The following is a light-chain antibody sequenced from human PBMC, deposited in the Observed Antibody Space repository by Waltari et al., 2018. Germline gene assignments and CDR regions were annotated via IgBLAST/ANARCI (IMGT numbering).Light chain of an antibody. J-gene: IGLJ6*01. CDR3: LLSYSGARHV. Sequence: QTVVTQEPSLTVSPGGTVTLTCGSSTGAVTSGHYPYWFQQKPGQAPRTLISDTGGKHSWTPARFSGSLLGGKAALTVSGAQPEDEAEYYCLLSYSGARHVFGSGTKVTVL. V-gene: IGLV7-46*01. CDR2: DTG. CDR1: TGAVTSGHY.